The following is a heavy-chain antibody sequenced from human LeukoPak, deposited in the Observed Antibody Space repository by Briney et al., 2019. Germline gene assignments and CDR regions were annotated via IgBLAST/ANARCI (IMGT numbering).Heavy chain of an antibody. CDR3: ARLVLGSGSNFDY. Sequence: SETLSLTCTVSGGSISSSSYYWGWIRQPPGKGLECIGSIYYSGTTYYNPSLKSRVTISVDTPKNQFSLKLSSVTAADTAVYYCARLVLGSGSNFDYWGQGTLVTVSS. CDR2: IYYSGTT. CDR1: GGSISSSSYY. V-gene: IGHV4-39*01. D-gene: IGHD3-10*01. J-gene: IGHJ4*02.